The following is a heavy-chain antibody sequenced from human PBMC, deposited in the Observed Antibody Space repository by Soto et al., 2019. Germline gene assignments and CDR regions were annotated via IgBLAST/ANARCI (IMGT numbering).Heavy chain of an antibody. Sequence: ASVKVSCKASGYTFTGYYMHWVRQAPGQGLEWMGWINPNSGGTNYAQKFQGRATMTRDTSISTAYMELSRLRSDDTAVYYCARDRRLGLXFLEWLFKRYYYYGMDVWGQGTTVTVSS. CDR2: INPNSGGT. J-gene: IGHJ6*02. CDR3: ARDRRLGLXFLEWLFKRYYYYGMDV. V-gene: IGHV1-2*02. CDR1: GYTFTGYY. D-gene: IGHD3-3*01.